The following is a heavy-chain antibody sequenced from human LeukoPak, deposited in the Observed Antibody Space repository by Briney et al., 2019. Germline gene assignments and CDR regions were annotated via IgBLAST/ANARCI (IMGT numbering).Heavy chain of an antibody. CDR2: IIPIFGTA. D-gene: IGHD2-2*01. J-gene: IGHJ1*01. Sequence: GASVKVSCKASGGTFSSYAISWERQAPGQGLEWMGGIIPIFGTANYAQKFQGRVTITADESTSTAYMELSSLRSEDTAVYYCASASAGYCSSTSCPKYFQHWGQGTLVTVSS. CDR3: ASASAGYCSSTSCPKYFQH. V-gene: IGHV1-69*13. CDR1: GGTFSSYA.